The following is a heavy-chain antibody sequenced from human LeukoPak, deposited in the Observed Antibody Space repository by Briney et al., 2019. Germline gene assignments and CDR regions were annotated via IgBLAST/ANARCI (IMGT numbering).Heavy chain of an antibody. V-gene: IGHV4-30-2*01. CDR2: IFHTGNT. CDR3: ARGFSDYPYYFDN. D-gene: IGHD4-17*01. CDR1: GGSISSDTYS. J-gene: IGHJ4*01. Sequence: KASQTLSLTCTVSGGSISSDTYSYNWIRQPPGKGLEWIGYIFHTGNTYYSLSLKSRVTIAIDMSKKQFSLRLSSVTAADTAVYYCARGFSDYPYYFDNWGLGTLVTVSS.